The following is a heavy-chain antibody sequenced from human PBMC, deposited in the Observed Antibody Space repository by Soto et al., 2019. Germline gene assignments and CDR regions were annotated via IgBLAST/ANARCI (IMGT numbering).Heavy chain of an antibody. CDR3: ARDGKVSGSATHWFDP. CDR2: IYDSGST. D-gene: IGHD1-26*01. J-gene: IGHJ5*02. CDR1: GGSISSYY. V-gene: IGHV4-59*01. Sequence: SETLSLTCTVSGGSISSYYWSWIRQPPGKGLEYIGYIYDSGSTNYNPSLKSRVTISVDTSKNQFSLELSSVTAADTAVYYCARDGKVSGSATHWFDPWGQGTLVTVSS.